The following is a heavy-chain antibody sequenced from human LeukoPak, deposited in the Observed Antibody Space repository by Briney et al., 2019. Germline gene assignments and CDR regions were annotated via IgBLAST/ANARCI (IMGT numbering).Heavy chain of an antibody. CDR3: ARSARYSGSLYYFDY. D-gene: IGHD1-26*01. CDR2: THNSGST. Sequence: PSETLSLTCAVSGYSISSGNYWGWIRQPPGKGLEWIGSTHNSGSTYYNPSLKSRLTISVDTSKNQISLKLSSVTAADPAVYYCARSARYSGSLYYFDYWGQGTLVTVSS. V-gene: IGHV4-38-2*01. CDR1: GYSISSGNY. J-gene: IGHJ4*02.